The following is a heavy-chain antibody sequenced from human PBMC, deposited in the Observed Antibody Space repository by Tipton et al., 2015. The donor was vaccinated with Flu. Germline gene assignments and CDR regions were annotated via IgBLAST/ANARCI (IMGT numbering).Heavy chain of an antibody. CDR1: GGSISSYY. CDR3: ARDQYGGYFDY. J-gene: IGHJ4*02. D-gene: IGHD4-23*01. CDR2: IYYSGST. Sequence: TLSLTCTVSGGSISSYYWSWIRQPPGQGLEWIGYIYYSGSTNYNPSLKSRVTISVDTSKNQFSLKLSSVTAADTAVYYCARDQYGGYFDYWGQGTLVTVSS. V-gene: IGHV4-59*01.